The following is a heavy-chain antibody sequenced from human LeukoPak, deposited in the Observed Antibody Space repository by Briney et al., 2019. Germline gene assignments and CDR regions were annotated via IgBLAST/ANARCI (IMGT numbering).Heavy chain of an antibody. CDR2: IYYSGST. V-gene: IGHV4-59*01. CDR3: ARGDYDSSPFDY. D-gene: IGHD3-22*01. CDR1: GGSISSYY. J-gene: IGHJ4*02. Sequence: SETLSLTCTVSGGSISSYYWSWIRQPPGKGLEWIGYIYYSGSTNHNPSLKSRVTISVDTSKNQFSLKLSSVTAADTAVYYCARGDYDSSPFDYWGQGTLVTVSS.